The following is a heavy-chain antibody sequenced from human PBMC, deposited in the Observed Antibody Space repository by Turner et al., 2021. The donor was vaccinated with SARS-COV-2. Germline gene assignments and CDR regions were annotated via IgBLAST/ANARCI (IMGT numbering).Heavy chain of an antibody. J-gene: IGHJ5*02. CDR1: GGTFSSYA. CDR3: ARGPVVRTAMAPFWFDP. Sequence: QVQLVQSGAEVKKPGSSVKVSCKASGGTFSSYAISWVRQAPGQGLGWMGAIIPIFGTAKYAQKFQGRVTVTADESTSTAYMELSSLRSEDTAVYYCARGPVVRTAMAPFWFDPWGQGTLVTVSS. V-gene: IGHV1-69*01. CDR2: IIPIFGTA. D-gene: IGHD5-18*01.